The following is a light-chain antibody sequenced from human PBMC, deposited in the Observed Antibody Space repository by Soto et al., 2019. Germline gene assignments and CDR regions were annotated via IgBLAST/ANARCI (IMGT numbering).Light chain of an antibody. CDR3: QQYSSSLT. CDR2: EAT. CDR1: QSVSID. V-gene: IGKV3D-20*01. J-gene: IGKJ4*01. Sequence: IVMTQSPATVPVSPGERVTLSCRASQSVSIDLAWYQQKPGLAPRLLIYEATTRATGIPARFSGSGSGTDFTLTISRLEPEDFAVYYCQQYSSSLTFGGGTKVDIK.